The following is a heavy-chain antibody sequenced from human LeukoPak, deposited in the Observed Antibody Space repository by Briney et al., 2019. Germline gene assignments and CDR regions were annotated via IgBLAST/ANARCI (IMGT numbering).Heavy chain of an antibody. CDR1: GFTFSSYS. V-gene: IGHV3-21*01. CDR3: ARYGYSYGPFDP. D-gene: IGHD5-18*01. CDR2: ISSSSSYI. J-gene: IGHJ5*02. Sequence: GGSLRLSCAASGFTFSSYSMNWVRQAPGKGLEWVSSISSSSSYIYYADSVKGRFTISRDNAMNSLYLQMNSLRAEDTAVYYCARYGYSYGPFDPWGQGTLVTVSS.